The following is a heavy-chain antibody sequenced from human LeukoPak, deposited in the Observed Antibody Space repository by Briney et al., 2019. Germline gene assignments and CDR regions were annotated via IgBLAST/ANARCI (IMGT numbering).Heavy chain of an antibody. V-gene: IGHV4-38-2*02. Sequence: SETLSLTCTVSGYSISSGYYWGWIRQPPGKGLEWIGSIYHSGSTYYNPSLKSRVTISVDTSKNQFSLKLSSVTAADTAVYYCARGRDGYNFDAFDIWGQGTMVTVSS. CDR1: GYSISSGYY. CDR2: IYHSGST. D-gene: IGHD5-24*01. CDR3: ARGRDGYNFDAFDI. J-gene: IGHJ3*02.